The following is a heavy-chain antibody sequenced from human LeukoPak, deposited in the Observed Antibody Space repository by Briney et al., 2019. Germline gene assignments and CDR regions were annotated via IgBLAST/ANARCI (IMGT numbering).Heavy chain of an antibody. V-gene: IGHV1-3*01. D-gene: IGHD3-10*01. J-gene: IGHJ6*03. CDR2: INAGNGNT. Sequence: ASVKVSCKASGYTFTSYAMHWVRQAPGQRLEWMGWINAGNGNTKYSQEFQGRVTMTRDTSISTAYMELSRLRSDDTAVYYCARANPYYGSGVYYYYYYMDVWGKGTTVTVSS. CDR3: ARANPYYGSGVYYYYYYMDV. CDR1: GYTFTSYA.